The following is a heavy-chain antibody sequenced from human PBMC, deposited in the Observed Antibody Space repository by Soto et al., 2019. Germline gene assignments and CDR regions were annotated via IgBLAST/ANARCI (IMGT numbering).Heavy chain of an antibody. CDR3: ARHLFPSIAVADSNWFDP. CDR2: IYYSGST. D-gene: IGHD6-19*01. CDR1: GGSISSSSYY. Sequence: SETLSLTCTVSGGSISSSSYYWGWIRQPPGKGLEWIGSIYYSGSTYYNPSLKSRVTISVDTSKNQFSLKLSSVTAADTAVYYCARHLFPSIAVADSNWFDPWGQGTLVTVSS. J-gene: IGHJ5*02. V-gene: IGHV4-39*01.